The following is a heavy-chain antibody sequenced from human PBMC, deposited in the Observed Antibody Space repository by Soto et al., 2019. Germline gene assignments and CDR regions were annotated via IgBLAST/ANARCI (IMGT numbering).Heavy chain of an antibody. J-gene: IGHJ6*03. D-gene: IGHD2-15*01. V-gene: IGHV1-8*01. CDR1: GYTFTSYD. Sequence: VASVKVSCKASGYTFTSYDINWVRQATGQGLEWMGWMNPNSGNTGYAQKFQGRVTMTRNTSISTAYMELSSLRSEDTAVYYCARAVYCSGGSCSYYYMDVWGKGTTVTVSS. CDR2: MNPNSGNT. CDR3: ARAVYCSGGSCSYYYMDV.